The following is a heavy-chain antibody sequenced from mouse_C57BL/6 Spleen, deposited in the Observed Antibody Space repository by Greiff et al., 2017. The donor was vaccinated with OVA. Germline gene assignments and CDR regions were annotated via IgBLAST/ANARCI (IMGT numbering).Heavy chain of an antibody. V-gene: IGHV1-5*01. J-gene: IGHJ4*01. D-gene: IGHD1-1*01. CDR2: IYPGNSDT. CDR3: TRSGGGTTVVDYAMDY. Sequence: EVQLQQSGTVLARPGASVKMSCKTSGYTFTSYWMHWVKQRPGQGLEWIGAIYPGNSDTSYNQKFKGKAKLTAVTSASTAYMELSSLTNEDSAVYYCTRSGGGTTVVDYAMDYWGQGTSVTVSS. CDR1: GYTFTSYW.